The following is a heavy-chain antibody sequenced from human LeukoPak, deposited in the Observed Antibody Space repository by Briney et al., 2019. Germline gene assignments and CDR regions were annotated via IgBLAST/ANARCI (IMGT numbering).Heavy chain of an antibody. J-gene: IGHJ3*02. V-gene: IGHV4-61*02. D-gene: IGHD2-2*01. CDR1: GGSISSGSSY. Sequence: SETLSLTCAVSGGSISSGSSYWSWIRQPAGKGLEWIGRLYTSGSTNYNPSLKSRVTISVDTSKNQFSLKLSSVTAADTAVYYCARASSVVVVPAAMLPRPRRGAFDIWGQGTMVTVSS. CDR3: ARASSVVVVPAAMLPRPRRGAFDI. CDR2: LYTSGST.